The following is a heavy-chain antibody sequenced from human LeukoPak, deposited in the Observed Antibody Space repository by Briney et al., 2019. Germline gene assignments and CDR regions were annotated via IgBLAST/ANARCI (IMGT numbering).Heavy chain of an antibody. Sequence: GSLRLSCAASAFSLNAYNMNWVRQAPGKGLEWVSSISYTGTYIYYADSVKGRFTISRDNAQNSLYLQMNSLRAEDTAVYYCAREGLLLDAFDIWGQGTMVTVSS. CDR2: ISYTGTYI. D-gene: IGHD1-26*01. CDR3: AREGLLLDAFDI. CDR1: AFSLNAYN. V-gene: IGHV3-21*01. J-gene: IGHJ3*02.